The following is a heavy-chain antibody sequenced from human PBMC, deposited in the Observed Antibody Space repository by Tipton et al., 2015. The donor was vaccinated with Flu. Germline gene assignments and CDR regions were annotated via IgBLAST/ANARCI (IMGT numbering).Heavy chain of an antibody. Sequence: SGFTFSSYGMHWARQAPGKGLEWVAGIWYDGSNKYYADSVKGRFTISRDNSKNTLYLQMNSLRAEDTAVYYCARGYDILTDGGGYFDYWGQGTLVTVSS. CDR3: ARGYDILTDGGGYFDY. J-gene: IGHJ4*02. V-gene: IGHV3-33*01. D-gene: IGHD3-9*01. CDR2: IWYDGSNK. CDR1: GFTFSSYG.